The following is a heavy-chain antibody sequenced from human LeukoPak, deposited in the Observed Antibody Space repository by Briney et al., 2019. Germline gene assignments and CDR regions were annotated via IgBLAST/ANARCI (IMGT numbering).Heavy chain of an antibody. Sequence: PSETLSLTCTVSSGSISSSNYYWGWIRQPPGKGLEWIGTIYYSGSTHYNPSLKSRITISVDTSKNQFSLKLTSVTAADTAVYYCASSYYDILTGYQLNAFDIWGQGTMVTVSS. CDR3: ASSYYDILTGYQLNAFDI. V-gene: IGHV4-39*01. CDR1: SGSISSSNYY. D-gene: IGHD3-9*01. CDR2: IYYSGST. J-gene: IGHJ3*02.